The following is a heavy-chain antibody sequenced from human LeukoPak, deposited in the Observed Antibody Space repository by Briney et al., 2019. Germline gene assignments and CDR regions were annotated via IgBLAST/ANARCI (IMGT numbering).Heavy chain of an antibody. V-gene: IGHV3-11*04. J-gene: IGHJ4*02. CDR1: GFTFSDYY. D-gene: IGHD6-19*01. CDR2: ISSSGSTI. CDR3: AREPPEALAGTSEY. Sequence: GGSLRLSCAASGFTFSDYYMSWIRQAPGKGLEWVSYISSSGSTIYYADSVRGRFTISRDNAKNSLYLQMNSLRAEDTAVYYCAREPPEALAGTSEYWGQGTLVTVSS.